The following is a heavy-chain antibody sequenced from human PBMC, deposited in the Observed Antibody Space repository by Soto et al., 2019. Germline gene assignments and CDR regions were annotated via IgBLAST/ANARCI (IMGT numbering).Heavy chain of an antibody. CDR2: VVPLFGTP. V-gene: IGHV1-69*13. D-gene: IGHD5-12*01. J-gene: IGHJ1*01. CDR1: GGSFSMYA. Sequence: QVQLVQSGAEVKEPGSSVKVSCKTSGGSFSMYAISWVRQAPGQGLEWLGGVVPLFGTPNYAQKFLDRVTITADESKSTVYMELSSLKSEDTAVYFCARGVDVIAKDEHWGQGSLFTVSS. CDR3: ARGVDVIAKDEH.